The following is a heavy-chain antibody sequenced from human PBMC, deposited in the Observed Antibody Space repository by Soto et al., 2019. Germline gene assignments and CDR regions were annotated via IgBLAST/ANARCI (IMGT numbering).Heavy chain of an antibody. Sequence: QVQLVESGGGVVQPGRSLRLSCAASGFTFSSYGMHWVRQAPGKGLEWVAVISYDGSNKYYADSVKGRFTISRDNSKNTLYLQMNSLRAEGTAVYYCAKDHHPMVRGFVWGQGTLVTVSS. CDR3: AKDHHPMVRGFV. D-gene: IGHD3-10*01. CDR2: ISYDGSNK. CDR1: GFTFSSYG. J-gene: IGHJ4*02. V-gene: IGHV3-30*18.